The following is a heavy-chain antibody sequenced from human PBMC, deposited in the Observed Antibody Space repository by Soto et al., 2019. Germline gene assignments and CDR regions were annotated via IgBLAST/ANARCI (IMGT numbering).Heavy chain of an antibody. J-gene: IGHJ3*01. Sequence: QVHLTQSGAEVKKPGSSVKVSCKAAGGTFNTYTLFWVQQAPGHGLEWMGRIIPMLTVTNSAQKFQDRLTLTADKSTGTAFMELTSLRSDDTAVYYCSIGSWSAETFDVWGQGTMVTVSS. CDR2: IIPMLTVT. CDR3: SIGSWSAETFDV. V-gene: IGHV1-69*02. CDR1: GGTFNTYT. D-gene: IGHD2-2*01.